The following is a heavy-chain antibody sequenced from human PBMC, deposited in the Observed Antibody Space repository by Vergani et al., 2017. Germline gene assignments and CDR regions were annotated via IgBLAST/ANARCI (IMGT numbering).Heavy chain of an antibody. D-gene: IGHD3-10*02. Sequence: EVQLVESGGGLVQPGGSLRLSCAASGFTVSSNYMSRVRQAPGKGLEWVSVIYSGGSTYYADSVKGRFTISRDNSKNTLYLQMNSLRAEDTAVYYCARDIPPRFGESYGMDVWGQGTTVTVSS. CDR3: ARDIPPRFGESYGMDV. CDR2: IYSGGST. V-gene: IGHV3-66*02. J-gene: IGHJ6*02. CDR1: GFTVSSNY.